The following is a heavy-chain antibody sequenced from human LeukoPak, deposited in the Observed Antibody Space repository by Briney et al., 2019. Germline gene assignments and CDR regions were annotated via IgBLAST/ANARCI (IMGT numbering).Heavy chain of an antibody. Sequence: PSETLSLTCTVSGGSISSYYWSWIRQPPGKGLEWIGYIYYSGSTNYNPSLKSRVTISVDTSKNQFSLKLSSVTAADTAVYYCARRDSYSSGYYYFDYWGQGTLVTVSS. J-gene: IGHJ4*02. CDR3: ARRDSYSSGYYYFDY. V-gene: IGHV4-59*08. CDR1: GGSISSYY. D-gene: IGHD3-22*01. CDR2: IYYSGST.